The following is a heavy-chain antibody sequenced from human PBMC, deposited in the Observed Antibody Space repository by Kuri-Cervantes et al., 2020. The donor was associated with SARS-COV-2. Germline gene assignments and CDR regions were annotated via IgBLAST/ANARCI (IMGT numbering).Heavy chain of an antibody. CDR2: IYYSGST. CDR1: GGSISSSSYY. Sequence: GSLRLSCTVSGGSISSSSYYWGWIRQPPGKGLEWIGSIYYSGSTYYNPSLKSRVTISVDTSKNQFSLKLSSVTAADTAVYYCARGDYPGYWGQGTLVTVAS. V-gene: IGHV4-39*01. CDR3: ARGDYPGY. J-gene: IGHJ4*02. D-gene: IGHD3-10*01.